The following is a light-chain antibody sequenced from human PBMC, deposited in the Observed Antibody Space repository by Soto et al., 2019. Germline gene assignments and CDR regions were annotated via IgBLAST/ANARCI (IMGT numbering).Light chain of an antibody. J-gene: IGKJ4*01. V-gene: IGKV3-20*01. Sequence: EIVLTQSPGTLSLSPGERATLSCRASQSVSSNYLAWYQQKPGQAPRLLIYAASSRATGIPDRFSGSGSGTDFTLTISRLEPEDFAVYYCQQFVSSPLTFGGGTKVDI. CDR1: QSVSSNY. CDR3: QQFVSSPLT. CDR2: AAS.